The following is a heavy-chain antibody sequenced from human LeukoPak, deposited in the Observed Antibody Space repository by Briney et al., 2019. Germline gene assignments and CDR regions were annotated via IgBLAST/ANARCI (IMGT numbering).Heavy chain of an antibody. CDR1: GGSISSSIYS. D-gene: IGHD1-1*01. CDR3: ARGGGWNQPNWFDP. J-gene: IGHJ5*02. CDR2: IYYSGST. V-gene: IGHV4-39*07. Sequence: PSETLSLTCTVSGGSISSSIYSWGWIRQPPGKGLEYIGSIYYSGSTNYNPSLKGRVTISVDTSKNQFSLKLSSVTAADTAVYYCARGGGWNQPNWFDPWGQGTLVTVSS.